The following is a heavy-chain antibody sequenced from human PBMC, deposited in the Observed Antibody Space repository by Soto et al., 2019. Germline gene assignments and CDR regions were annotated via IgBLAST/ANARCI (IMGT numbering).Heavy chain of an antibody. J-gene: IGHJ4*02. CDR1: GFTFTKFA. Sequence: VGSLRLSCAASGFTFTKFAMHWVRRAPGKGLEWVAVISYDGSEKYYADSVKGRFTISRDNSKNTLYLQMNSLRAEDTAVYYCARDRDEILTGYHDYWGQGTLVTVSS. CDR3: ARDRDEILTGYHDY. V-gene: IGHV3-30-3*01. CDR2: ISYDGSEK. D-gene: IGHD3-9*01.